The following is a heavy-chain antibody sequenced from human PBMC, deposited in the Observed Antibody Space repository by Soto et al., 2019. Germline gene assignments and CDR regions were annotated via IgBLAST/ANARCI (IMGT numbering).Heavy chain of an antibody. CDR1: VFTFSSYA. CDR3: AKEDDFWSGYYGMDV. Sequence: LRLSFAASVFTFSSYAMSWVGQAPGKGLEWVSAISGSGGSTYYADSVKGRFTISRDNSKNTLYLQMNSLRAEDTAVYYCAKEDDFWSGYYGMDVWGQGTTVTVSS. D-gene: IGHD3-3*01. J-gene: IGHJ6*02. CDR2: ISGSGGST. V-gene: IGHV3-23*01.